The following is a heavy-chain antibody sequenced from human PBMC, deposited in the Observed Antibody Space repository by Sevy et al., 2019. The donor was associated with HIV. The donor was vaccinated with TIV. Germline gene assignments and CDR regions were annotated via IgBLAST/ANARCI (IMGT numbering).Heavy chain of an antibody. Sequence: ASVKVSCKASGFTFTSSAVQWVRQARGQRLEWIGWIVVGSGNTNYAQKFQERVTITRDMSTSTAYMWLSSLRSEDTAVYYCAADVAQEGIVVVPAAMPAGDYWGQGTLVTVSS. V-gene: IGHV1-58*01. CDR2: IVVGSGNT. CDR3: AADVAQEGIVVVPAAMPAGDY. CDR1: GFTFTSSA. J-gene: IGHJ4*02. D-gene: IGHD2-2*01.